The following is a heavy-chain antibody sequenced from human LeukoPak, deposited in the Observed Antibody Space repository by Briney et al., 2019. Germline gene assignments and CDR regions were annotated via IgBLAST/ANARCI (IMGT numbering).Heavy chain of an antibody. CDR2: ISYDGSNK. V-gene: IGHV3-30*04. CDR1: GFTFSSYA. CDR3: ARDLMGYSSWYTVPGYYYYGMDV. J-gene: IGHJ6*02. Sequence: RSLSLSCAASGFTFSSYAMHWVRQAPGKGLEWVAVISYDGSNKYYADSVKGRFTISRDNSKNTLYLQMNSLRAEDTAVYYCARDLMGYSSWYTVPGYYYYGMDVWGQGTTVTVSS. D-gene: IGHD6-13*01.